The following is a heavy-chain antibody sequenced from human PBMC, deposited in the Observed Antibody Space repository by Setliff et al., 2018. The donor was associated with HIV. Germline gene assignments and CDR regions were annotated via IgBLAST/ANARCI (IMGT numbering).Heavy chain of an antibody. Sequence: GGSLRLSCAASGFTLEKYWMHWVRQAPGKGLGWVSRVNSDGSSKTYADSVKGRFTISRDNAKNTWYWQMNSLRVEDTGVYYCHSGYDTEEQSYFDYWGQGTLVTVAS. CDR3: HSGYDTEEQSYFDY. CDR2: VNSDGSSK. CDR1: GFTLEKYW. J-gene: IGHJ4*02. V-gene: IGHV3-74*03. D-gene: IGHD5-12*01.